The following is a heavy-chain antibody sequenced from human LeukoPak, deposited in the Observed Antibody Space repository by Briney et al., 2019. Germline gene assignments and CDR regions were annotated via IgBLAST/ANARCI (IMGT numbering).Heavy chain of an antibody. J-gene: IGHJ4*02. Sequence: SETLSLTCTVSGYSISSGYYWGWIRPPPGKGLEWIGSIYHSGSTYYNPSPKSRVTISVDTSKNQFSLKLSSVTAADTAVYYCARVRGYGGNPGYWGQGTLVTVSS. CDR1: GYSISSGYY. V-gene: IGHV4-38-2*02. CDR2: IYHSGST. D-gene: IGHD4-23*01. CDR3: ARVRGYGGNPGY.